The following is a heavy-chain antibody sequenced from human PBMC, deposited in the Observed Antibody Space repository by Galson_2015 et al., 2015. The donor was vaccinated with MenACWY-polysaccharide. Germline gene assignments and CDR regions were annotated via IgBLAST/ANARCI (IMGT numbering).Heavy chain of an antibody. J-gene: IGHJ5*01. Sequence: PALVKPTQTLTLTCTFSGFSLTGRGVAVGWIRQPPGKALEWLAVIYWNDDKRYIPSLKSRLTVTKGTSRNQVVLTMTNVDPADTATYYCVSTGDQDGYNLGFDFWGQGAQVTVSS. D-gene: IGHD5-24*01. CDR3: VSTGDQDGYNLGFDF. V-gene: IGHV2-5*01. CDR1: GFSLTGRGVA. CDR2: IYWNDDK.